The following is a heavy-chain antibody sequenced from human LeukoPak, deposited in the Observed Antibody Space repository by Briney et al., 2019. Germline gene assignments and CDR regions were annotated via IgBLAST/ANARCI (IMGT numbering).Heavy chain of an antibody. CDR2: IIPIFGTA. V-gene: IGHV1-69*13. Sequence: SVTVSRTASGGTFSSYAISWVRQAPGQGLEWMGGIIPIFGTANYAQKFQGRVTITADESTSTAYMELSSLRSEDTAVYYCARSSGYSHFRDAFDIWGQGTMVTVSS. CDR1: GGTFSSYA. D-gene: IGHD3-22*01. J-gene: IGHJ3*02. CDR3: ARSSGYSHFRDAFDI.